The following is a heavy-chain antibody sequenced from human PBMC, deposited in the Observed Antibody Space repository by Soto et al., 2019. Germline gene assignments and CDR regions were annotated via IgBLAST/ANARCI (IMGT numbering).Heavy chain of an antibody. J-gene: IGHJ3*02. Sequence: GGSLRLSCAASGFTFSSYAMHWVRQAPGKGLEWVGRIRSKANSYATAYAASVKGRFTISRDDSKNTAYLQMNSLKTEDTAVYYCTRGSSSWYSGAFDIWGQGTMVTVSS. CDR2: IRSKANSYAT. CDR3: TRGSSSWYSGAFDI. D-gene: IGHD6-13*01. V-gene: IGHV3-73*01. CDR1: GFTFSSYA.